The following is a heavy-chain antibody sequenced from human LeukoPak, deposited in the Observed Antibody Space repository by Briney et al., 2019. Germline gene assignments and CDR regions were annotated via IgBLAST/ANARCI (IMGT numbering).Heavy chain of an antibody. CDR2: ISYDGTNF. CDR1: GFTFNSYA. V-gene: IGHV3-30*01. CDR3: GRQYLTGTSVLDY. J-gene: IGHJ4*02. Sequence: GGSLRLSCAASGFTFNSYAMHWVRQAPGKGLEWVAAISYDGTNFSYGDSVKGRFTISRDNSKNTLYLQMDSLSVEDTALYYCGRQYLTGTSVLDYWGQGTLVTVSS. D-gene: IGHD1-7*01.